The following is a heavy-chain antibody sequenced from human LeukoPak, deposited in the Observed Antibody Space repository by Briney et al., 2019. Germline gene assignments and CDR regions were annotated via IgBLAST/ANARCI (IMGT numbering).Heavy chain of an antibody. J-gene: IGHJ5*01. V-gene: IGHV6-1*01. D-gene: IGHD1-26*01. Sequence: SQTLSLTCAIYGDSVSNNSATWTWLRQSPSRGLEWLGRTYYRSKWNNDYAVSMKSRMTINPDTSKNQFSLQLNSVTPEDTAVYYCARLVGAAWFDSWGQGTLVTVSS. CDR2: TYYRSKWNN. CDR3: ARLVGAAWFDS. CDR1: GDSVSNNSAT.